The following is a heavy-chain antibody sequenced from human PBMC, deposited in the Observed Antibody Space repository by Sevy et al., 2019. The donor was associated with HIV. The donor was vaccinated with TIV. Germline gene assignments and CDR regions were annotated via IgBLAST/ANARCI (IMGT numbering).Heavy chain of an antibody. V-gene: IGHV3-21*01. CDR1: GFTFSSYS. J-gene: IGHJ6*02. CDR3: ARDIDGYCSGGSCSYYYYGMDV. D-gene: IGHD2-15*01. Sequence: GGSLRLSCAASGFTFSSYSMNWVRQAPGKGLEWVSSISSSSSYIYYADSVKGRFTISRDNAKNSLYLQMNSLRAKDTAVYYCARDIDGYCSGGSCSYYYYGMDVWGQGTTVTVSS. CDR2: ISSSSSYI.